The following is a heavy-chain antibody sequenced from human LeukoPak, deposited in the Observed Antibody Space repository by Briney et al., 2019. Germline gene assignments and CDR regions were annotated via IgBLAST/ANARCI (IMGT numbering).Heavy chain of an antibody. CDR1: GFTFSSYG. V-gene: IGHV3-30*18. Sequence: GGSLRLSCAASGFTFSSYGMHWVRQAPGKGLEWVAVISYDGSNKYYADSVKGRFTISRDNSKNTLYLQMNSLRAEDTAVYYCAKAYQGNSNWLDPWGQGTLVTVSS. D-gene: IGHD2-2*01. CDR2: ISYDGSNK. J-gene: IGHJ5*02. CDR3: AKAYQGNSNWLDP.